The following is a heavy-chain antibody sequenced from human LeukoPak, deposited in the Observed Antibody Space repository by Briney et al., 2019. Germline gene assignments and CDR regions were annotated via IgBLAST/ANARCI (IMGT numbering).Heavy chain of an antibody. D-gene: IGHD3-10*01. CDR2: IKQDGSEK. CDR3: ARRGTSMFRGVHMGPHDGFDI. V-gene: IGHV3-7*01. J-gene: IGHJ3*02. Sequence: PGGSLRLSCAASGFTFSSYWMSWVRQAPGKGLEWVANIKQDGSEKYYVDSVKGRFTISRDNAKNSLYLQMNSLRAEDTAVYYCARRGTSMFRGVHMGPHDGFDIWGQGTMVTVSS. CDR1: GFTFSSYW.